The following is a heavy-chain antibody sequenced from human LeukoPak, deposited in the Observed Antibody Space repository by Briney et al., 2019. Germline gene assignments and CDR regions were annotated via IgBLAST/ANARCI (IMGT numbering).Heavy chain of an antibody. Sequence: SETLSLTCAAYGGSFSGYYWSWIRQPPGKGLEWIGEINHSGSTNYNPSLKSRVTISVDTSKNQFSLKLSSVTAADTAVYYCAREEGYYDYWGQGTLVTVSS. CDR2: INHSGST. CDR3: AREEGYYDY. CDR1: GGSFSGYY. J-gene: IGHJ4*02. V-gene: IGHV4-34*01.